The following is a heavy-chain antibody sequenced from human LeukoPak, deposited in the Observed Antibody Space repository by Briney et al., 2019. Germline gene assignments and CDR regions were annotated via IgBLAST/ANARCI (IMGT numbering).Heavy chain of an antibody. Sequence: SQTLSLTCTVSGGSISSGDYYWSWIRQPPGKGLEWIGYIYYNGSTYYNPSLKSRVTVSVDTSKNRFSLKLSSVTAADTAVYYCARALAYSSSWYDYWGQGTLVTVSS. CDR1: GGSISSGDYY. D-gene: IGHD6-13*01. CDR3: ARALAYSSSWYDY. CDR2: IYYNGST. J-gene: IGHJ4*02. V-gene: IGHV4-30-4*08.